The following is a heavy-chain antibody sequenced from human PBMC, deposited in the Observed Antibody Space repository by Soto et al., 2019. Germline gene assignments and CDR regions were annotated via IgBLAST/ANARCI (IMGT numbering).Heavy chain of an antibody. D-gene: IGHD3-22*01. J-gene: IGHJ4*02. CDR1: GFTFSSYA. CDR2: ISYDGSNK. CDR3: ARDRYHKWFPPPYYFDY. V-gene: IGHV3-30-3*01. Sequence: QVQLVESGGGVVQPGRSLRLSCAASGFTFSSYAMHWVRQAPGKGLEWVAVISYDGSNKYYADSVKGRFTISRDNSKNTLYLQRNSLRAEDTAVYYCARDRYHKWFPPPYYFDYWGQGTLVTDSS.